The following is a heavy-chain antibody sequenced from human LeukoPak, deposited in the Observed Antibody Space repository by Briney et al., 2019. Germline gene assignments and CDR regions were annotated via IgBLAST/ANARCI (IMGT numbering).Heavy chain of an antibody. D-gene: IGHD3-3*01. V-gene: IGHV3-21*01. CDR3: ARGPYDFWSGYKFYFDY. CDR1: GVNFSSYN. Sequence: PGGSLSFPCAASGVNFSSYNMNWVRQAPGKGLQWVSSISGRSSYMYYADSVKGRFTISRDSAKNSLYLQMNSLRAEDTAVYYCARGPYDFWSGYKFYFDYWGQGTLVTVSS. J-gene: IGHJ4*02. CDR2: ISGRSSYM.